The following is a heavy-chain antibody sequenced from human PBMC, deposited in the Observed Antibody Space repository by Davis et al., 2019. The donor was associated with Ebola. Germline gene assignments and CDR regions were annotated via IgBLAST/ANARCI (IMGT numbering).Heavy chain of an antibody. CDR2: IDSDGTPRNSAEPVRGRIT. Sequence: HTGGSLRLSCVASGFTFRSSWMHWVRQGPGKGLEWISRIDSDGTPRNSAEPVRGRITAYADSVKGRFTISRDNAKNSLYLQMNSLRAEDTAVYYCARERGITMVQGTLRGLYYFDYWGQGTLVTVSS. CDR3: ARERGITMVQGTLRGLYYFDY. CDR1: GFTFRSSW. V-gene: IGHV3-74*01. D-gene: IGHD3-10*01. J-gene: IGHJ4*02.